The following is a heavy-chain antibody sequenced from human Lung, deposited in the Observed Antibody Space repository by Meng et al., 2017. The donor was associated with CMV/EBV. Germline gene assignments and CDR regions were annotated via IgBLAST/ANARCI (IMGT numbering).Heavy chain of an antibody. Sequence: SSTASGSTFTCYGIRWVRPAPGQGLEWMGWIRAYNGNTNYAQKLQGRVTMTTDTSTSTAYMELRSLRSADTAVYYCSRGAVYYFDYWGQGTLVTVSS. V-gene: IGHV1-18*01. CDR1: GSTFTCYG. J-gene: IGHJ4*02. D-gene: IGHD6-19*01. CDR3: SRGAVYYFDY. CDR2: IRAYNGNT.